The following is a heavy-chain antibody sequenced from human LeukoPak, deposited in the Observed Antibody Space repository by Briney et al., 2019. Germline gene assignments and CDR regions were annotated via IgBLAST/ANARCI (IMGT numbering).Heavy chain of an antibody. CDR3: ARASYLNWFDP. Sequence: GASLKVSCKASGYTFTGYYMHWVRQAPGQGLEWMGWINPNSGGTNYAQKFQGRVTMTRDTSISAAYMELSRLRSDDTAVYYCARASYLNWFDPWGQGTLVTVSS. J-gene: IGHJ5*02. V-gene: IGHV1-2*02. CDR2: INPNSGGT. D-gene: IGHD1-26*01. CDR1: GYTFTGYY.